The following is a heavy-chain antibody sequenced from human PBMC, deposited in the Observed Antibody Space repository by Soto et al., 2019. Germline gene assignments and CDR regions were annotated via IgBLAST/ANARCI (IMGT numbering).Heavy chain of an antibody. Sequence: SETLSLTCTVSGGSISSYYWSWIRQPPGKGLEWIGYIYYSGSTNYNPSLKSRATISVDTSKNQFSLKLSSVTAADTAVYYCARLGYDYSNLHYYYYMDVWGKGTTVTVSS. CDR1: GGSISSYY. V-gene: IGHV4-59*01. CDR2: IYYSGST. D-gene: IGHD4-4*01. J-gene: IGHJ6*03. CDR3: ARLGYDYSNLHYYYYMDV.